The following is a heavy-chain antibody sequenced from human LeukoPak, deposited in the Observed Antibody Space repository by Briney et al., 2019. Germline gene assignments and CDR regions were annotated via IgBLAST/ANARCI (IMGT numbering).Heavy chain of an antibody. D-gene: IGHD6-19*01. CDR2: ISSSSSYI. Sequence: GGSLRLSCAASGFTLSSYSMNWVRQAPGKGLEWVSSISSSSSYIYYADSVKGRFTISRDNAKNSLYLQMNSLRAEDTAVYYCARDPGIAVAGTFDYWGQGTLVTVSS. CDR3: ARDPGIAVAGTFDY. V-gene: IGHV3-21*01. CDR1: GFTLSSYS. J-gene: IGHJ4*02.